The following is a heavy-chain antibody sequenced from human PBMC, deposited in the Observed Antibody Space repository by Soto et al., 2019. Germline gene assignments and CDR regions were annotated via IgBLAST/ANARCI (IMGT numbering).Heavy chain of an antibody. D-gene: IGHD6-19*01. Sequence: ASVKVSCKASGYTFTDYYMHWVRQAPGQGLEWMGWINPNSGGTNYAQKFQGRVTMTRDTSISTAYMELSRLRSDDTAVYYCARDQTPSSGWPGMDVWGQGTTVTVSS. CDR3: ARDQTPSSGWPGMDV. V-gene: IGHV1-2*02. CDR1: GYTFTDYY. CDR2: INPNSGGT. J-gene: IGHJ6*02.